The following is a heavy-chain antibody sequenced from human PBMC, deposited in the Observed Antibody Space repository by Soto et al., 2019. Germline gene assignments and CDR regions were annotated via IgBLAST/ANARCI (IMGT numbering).Heavy chain of an antibody. D-gene: IGHD3-22*01. CDR2: IYYSGST. CDR3: ARDHYYYDSSGYYFRLKHNWFDP. J-gene: IGHJ5*02. V-gene: IGHV4-31*03. CDR1: GGSISSGGYY. Sequence: SETLSLTCTVSGGSISSGGYYWSWIRQHPGKGLEWIGYIYYSGSTYYNPSLKSRVTISVDTSKNQFSLKLSSVTAADTAVYYCARDHYYYDSSGYYFRLKHNWFDPWGQGTLVTVSS.